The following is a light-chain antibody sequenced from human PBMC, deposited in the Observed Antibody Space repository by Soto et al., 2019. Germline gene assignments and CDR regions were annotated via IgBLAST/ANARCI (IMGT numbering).Light chain of an antibody. CDR2: WAS. V-gene: IGKV4-1*01. CDR3: HQYFSFPWT. Sequence: DIVMTQSPDSLAVSLGERATINCKSSQSVLYSSNNKNYLAWYQQRPGQPPNLLIYWASTRESGVPDRFSGSGSGTDFTLTISSLQAEDVAIYYCHQYFSFPWTFGQGTKVDIK. J-gene: IGKJ1*01. CDR1: QSVLYSSNNKNY.